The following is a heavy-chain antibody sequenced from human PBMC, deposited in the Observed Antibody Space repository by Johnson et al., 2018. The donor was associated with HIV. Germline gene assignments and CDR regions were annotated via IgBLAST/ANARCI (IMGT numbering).Heavy chain of an antibody. J-gene: IGHJ3*02. D-gene: IGHD3-22*01. CDR2: IAASGDST. Sequence: VQLVESGGGLVQRGGSLRLSCAASGFTFNTYVMNWVRQAPGKGLEWVSLIAASGDSTYYADSVRGRFTISRDNSKNTLYLQMNSLRAEDTAVYYCARDSRISLIVVVSRGGFDIWGQGTMVTVSS. CDR1: GFTFNTYV. CDR3: ARDSRISLIVVVSRGGFDI. V-gene: IGHV3-23*04.